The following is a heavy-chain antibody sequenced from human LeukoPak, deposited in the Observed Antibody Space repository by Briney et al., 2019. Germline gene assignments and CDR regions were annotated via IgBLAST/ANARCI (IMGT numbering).Heavy chain of an antibody. V-gene: IGHV3-15*01. CDR2: IKSKTDGGTT. J-gene: IGHJ3*02. Sequence: PGGSLRLSCAASGFTFSNAWMSWVRQAPGKGLEWVGRIKSKTDGGTTDYAAPVKGRFTISRDDSKNTLYLQMNSLKTEDTAAYYCTTLATRRTFDIWGQGTMVTVSS. D-gene: IGHD1-26*01. CDR1: GFTFSNAW. CDR3: TTLATRRTFDI.